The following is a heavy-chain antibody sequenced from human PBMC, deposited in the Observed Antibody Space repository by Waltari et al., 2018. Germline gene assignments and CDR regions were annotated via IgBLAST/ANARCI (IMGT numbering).Heavy chain of an antibody. V-gene: IGHV3-23*01. CDR3: ARVNRESLIRGATIDS. CDR1: GFNFRNYA. D-gene: IGHD3-10*01. J-gene: IGHJ4*02. Sequence: EVQLLESGGAFVRPGGSLRLSCAASGFNFRNYALTWVRQAPGKVLEWVASINFSGGNTVYAESVKGRSNIARDNSKNTLSIQLDSLRLDDTAVYFCARVNRESLIRGATIDSWGQGTRVTVSS. CDR2: INFSGGNT.